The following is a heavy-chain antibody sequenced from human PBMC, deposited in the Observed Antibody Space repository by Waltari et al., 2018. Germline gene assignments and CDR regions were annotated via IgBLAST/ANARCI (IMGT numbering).Heavy chain of an antibody. D-gene: IGHD3-10*01. Sequence: QLQLVQSGAEVKKPGASVKVSCKASGYTFTGYYMHWVRQAPGQGLEWMGWINPNSGGTNYAQKFQGWVTMTRDTSISTAYMELSRLRSDDTAVYYCARARMVRGANFDYWGQGTLVTVSS. J-gene: IGHJ4*02. V-gene: IGHV1-2*04. CDR2: INPNSGGT. CDR1: GYTFTGYY. CDR3: ARARMVRGANFDY.